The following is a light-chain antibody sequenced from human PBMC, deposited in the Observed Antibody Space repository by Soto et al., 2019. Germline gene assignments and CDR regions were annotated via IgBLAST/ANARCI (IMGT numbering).Light chain of an antibody. V-gene: IGKV3-11*01. J-gene: IGKJ5*01. CDR2: DAS. CDR3: QQRSIWPLT. CDR1: QSVSTY. Sequence: EIVLTQSPVTLSLSPGERATLSCRASQSVSTYLAWYQQKPGQAPRLLIYDASNRATGIPDRFSGSGSGTDFTLTISSLEAEDFAVYYCQQRSIWPLTFGQGTRLEI.